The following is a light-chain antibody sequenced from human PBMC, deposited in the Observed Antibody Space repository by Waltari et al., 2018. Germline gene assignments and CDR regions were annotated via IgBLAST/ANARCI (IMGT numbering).Light chain of an antibody. CDR1: QSVSNY. CDR2: DAS. Sequence: EIVLTQSSASLSLFTGVSATLSCRASQSVSNYLAWYQQKPGQAPRLLIYDASNRATGIPARFSGSGSGTDFTLTISSLEPEDFAVYYCQQRSTWPKLTFGGGTKVEIK. CDR3: QQRSTWPKLT. J-gene: IGKJ4*01. V-gene: IGKV3-11*01.